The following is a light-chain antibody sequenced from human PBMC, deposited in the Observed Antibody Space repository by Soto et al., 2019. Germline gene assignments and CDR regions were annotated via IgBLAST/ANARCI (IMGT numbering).Light chain of an antibody. J-gene: IGKJ4*01. CDR2: YAS. CDR3: QQYHTWPVT. Sequence: EIVMTQSPATLSVSPGERVTFSCRASQSVRTNIAWYRHKPGQAPRLLISYASTGASGLPARFSGGGSGTEFTLTINSLQSEDFAVYYCQQYHTWPVTFGGGTKVDIK. CDR1: QSVRTN. V-gene: IGKV3-15*01.